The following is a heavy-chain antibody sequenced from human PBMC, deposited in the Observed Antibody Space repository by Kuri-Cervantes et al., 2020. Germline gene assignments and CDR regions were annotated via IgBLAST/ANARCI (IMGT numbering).Heavy chain of an antibody. J-gene: IGHJ4*02. CDR1: AFTLDDYG. D-gene: IGHD6-19*01. CDR3: ASLGPGYNSSWSY. V-gene: IGHV3-20*04. CDR2: INWNGDIT. Sequence: GESLKISCAASAFTLDDYGMAWVRQVPGKGLEWISGINWNGDITGYADSVKGRFTISRDNAKKFLYLRMNSLRVEDTALYYCASLGPGYNSSWSYWSQGTLVTVSS.